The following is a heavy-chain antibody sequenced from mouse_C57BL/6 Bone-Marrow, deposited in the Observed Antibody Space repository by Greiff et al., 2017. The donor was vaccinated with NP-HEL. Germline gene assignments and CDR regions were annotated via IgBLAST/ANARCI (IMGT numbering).Heavy chain of an antibody. CDR3: ASPIYYDYDVEVFFAY. CDR2: ISSGGSYT. V-gene: IGHV5-6*01. CDR1: GFTFSSYG. Sequence: EVNVVESGGDLVKPGGSLKLSCAASGFTFSSYGMSWVRQTPDKRLEWVATISSGGSYTYYPDSVKGRFTISRDNAKNTLYLQMSSLKSEDTAMYYCASPIYYDYDVEVFFAYWGQGTLVTVSA. D-gene: IGHD2-4*01. J-gene: IGHJ3*01.